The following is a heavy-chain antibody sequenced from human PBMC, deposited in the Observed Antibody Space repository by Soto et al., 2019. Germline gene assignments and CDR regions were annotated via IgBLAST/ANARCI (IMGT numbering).Heavy chain of an antibody. Sequence: QVQLVQSGAEVKKPGSSVKVSCKASGGTFSSYAISWVRQAPGQGLEWMGGIIPIFGTANYAQKFQGRDTITADKSTSTAYMELSSLRSEDTAVYYCARDLDYCSSTSCYAFDIWGQGTMVTVSS. CDR3: ARDLDYCSSTSCYAFDI. V-gene: IGHV1-69*06. J-gene: IGHJ3*02. CDR1: GGTFSSYA. CDR2: IIPIFGTA. D-gene: IGHD2-2*01.